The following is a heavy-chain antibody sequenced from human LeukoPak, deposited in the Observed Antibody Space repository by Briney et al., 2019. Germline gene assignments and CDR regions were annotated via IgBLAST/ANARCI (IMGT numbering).Heavy chain of an antibody. D-gene: IGHD3-3*01. J-gene: IGHJ4*02. CDR3: VRVGYESSVDY. Sequence: VKVSCKASGGTFISYAIRWVRHAPGQGLEWMGRIIPILGIAHYAQKFQGRVTITADKSTSTAYMELSSLRSEDTVVYYCVRVGYESSVDYCGQGTLVTVSS. CDR2: IIPILGIA. V-gene: IGHV1-69*04. CDR1: GGTFISYA.